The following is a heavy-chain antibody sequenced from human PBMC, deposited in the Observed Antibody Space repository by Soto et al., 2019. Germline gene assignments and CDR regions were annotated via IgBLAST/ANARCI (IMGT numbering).Heavy chain of an antibody. CDR3: ARERSGSSSLSNWFDP. D-gene: IGHD6-13*01. CDR2: IYYSGST. Sequence: QVQLQESGPGLVKPSQTLSLTCTVSGGSISSGGYYWSWIRQHPGKGLEWIGYIYYSGSTYYNPCLKSRVAISVDTTKNQFSLKLSSVTAADMAVYYCARERSGSSSLSNWFDPWGQGTLVTVSS. J-gene: IGHJ5*02. CDR1: GGSISSGGYY. V-gene: IGHV4-31*03.